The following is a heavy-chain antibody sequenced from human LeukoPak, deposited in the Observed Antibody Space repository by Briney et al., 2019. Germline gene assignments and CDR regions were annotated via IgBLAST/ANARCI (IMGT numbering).Heavy chain of an antibody. D-gene: IGHD1-1*01. J-gene: IGHJ4*02. CDR3: ARDWNDDYFDY. Sequence: PGGSLRLSCAASGFTFSSYWMSWVRQAPGKGLEWVANIKQDGSEKYYVDSVKGRFTTSRDNAKNSLYLQMNSLRAEDTAVYYCARDWNDDYFDYWGQGTLVTVSS. V-gene: IGHV3-7*01. CDR1: GFTFSSYW. CDR2: IKQDGSEK.